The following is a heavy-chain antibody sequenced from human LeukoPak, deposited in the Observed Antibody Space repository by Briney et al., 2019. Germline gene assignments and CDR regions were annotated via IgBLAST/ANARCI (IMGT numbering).Heavy chain of an antibody. V-gene: IGHV4-59*12. CDR2: FSYSGTT. CDR3: AREVFWSGHDY. CDR1: SDSFSTYY. Sequence: PSETLSLTCTISSDSFSTYYWTCNRQPPGKGLEWLGYFSYSGTTNYNPSLKSRVTISVDTSKNQFSLKLSSVTAADTAVYYCAREVFWSGHDYWGQGTLVTVSS. D-gene: IGHD3-3*01. J-gene: IGHJ4*02.